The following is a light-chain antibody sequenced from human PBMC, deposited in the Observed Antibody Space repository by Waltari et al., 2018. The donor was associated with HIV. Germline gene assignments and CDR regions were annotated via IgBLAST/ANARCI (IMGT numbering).Light chain of an antibody. J-gene: IGLJ2*01. V-gene: IGLV2-14*01. CDR1: SSDVGGYNS. CDR3: SSYTSSSNVV. Sequence: QSALTQPASVSGSPGQSITISCPGTSSDVGGYNSVSWYQQHPGKAPKLMIYEVSNRPSGVSNRFSGSKSGNTASLTISGLQAEDEADYYCSSYTSSSNVVFGGGTKLTVL. CDR2: EVS.